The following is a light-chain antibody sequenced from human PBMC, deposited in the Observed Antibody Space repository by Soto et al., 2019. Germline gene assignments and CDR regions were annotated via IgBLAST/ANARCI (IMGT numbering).Light chain of an antibody. CDR1: QSISSY. CDR3: QQSYSTLTWT. Sequence: DIQMTPSPSSLSASVVDRVTITCRASQSISSYLNWYQQKPGKAPKLLIYAASSLQSGVPSRFSGSGSGTDFTLTISSLQPEDFATYYCQQSYSTLTWTFGQGTKVDIK. V-gene: IGKV1-39*01. CDR2: AAS. J-gene: IGKJ1*01.